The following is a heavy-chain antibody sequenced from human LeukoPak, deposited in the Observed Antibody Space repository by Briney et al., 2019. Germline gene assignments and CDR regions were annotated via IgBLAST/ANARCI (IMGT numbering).Heavy chain of an antibody. CDR3: ARPYYGDCMVFHFDY. CDR1: GYTFTGYY. J-gene: IGHJ4*02. V-gene: IGHV1-2*02. CDR2: INPNSGDT. Sequence: ASVKVSCKASGYTFTGYYMHWVRQAPGQGLEWMGWINPNSGDTNYAQKFQGRVTMTRDTSISTAYMELSSLRSDDTAVYYCARPYYGDCMVFHFDYWGQGTLVTVSS. D-gene: IGHD4-17*01.